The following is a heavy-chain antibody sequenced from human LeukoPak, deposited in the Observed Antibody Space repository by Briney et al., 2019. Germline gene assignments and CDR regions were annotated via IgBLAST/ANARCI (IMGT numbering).Heavy chain of an antibody. CDR1: GYTFTSYD. D-gene: IGHD2-15*01. CDR3: ATDPGSLGSFDY. V-gene: IGHV1-24*01. Sequence: GASVKVSCKASGYTFTSYDINWVRQATGQGLEWMGGFDPEDGETIYAQKFQGRVTMTEDTSTDAAYMELSSLRSEDTAVYYCATDPGSLGSFDYWGQGTLVTVSS. CDR2: FDPEDGET. J-gene: IGHJ4*02.